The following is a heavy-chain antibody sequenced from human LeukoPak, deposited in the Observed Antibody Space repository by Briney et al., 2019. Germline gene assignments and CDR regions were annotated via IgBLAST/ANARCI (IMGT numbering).Heavy chain of an antibody. CDR1: GYTFTGYY. V-gene: IGHV1-2*02. Sequence: ASVKVSCKASGYTFTGYYMHWVRQAPGQGLEWMGWINPNSGGTNYAQKFQGRVTTTRDTSISTAYMELSRLRSDDTAVYYCARDWVAAAGMGDYWGQGTLVTVSS. J-gene: IGHJ4*02. D-gene: IGHD6-13*01. CDR3: ARDWVAAAGMGDY. CDR2: INPNSGGT.